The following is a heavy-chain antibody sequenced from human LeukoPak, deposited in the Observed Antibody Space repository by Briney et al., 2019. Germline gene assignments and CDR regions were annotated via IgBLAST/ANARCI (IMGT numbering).Heavy chain of an antibody. CDR1: GFTFSNYG. Sequence: PGRSLRLSCAASGFTFSNYGMHWVRQAPGKGLEWVANIKQDGSEKYYVDSVKGRFTISRDNAKNSLYLQMNSLRAEDTAVYYCARWEGSYNFDYWGQGTLVTVSS. J-gene: IGHJ4*02. D-gene: IGHD1-26*01. V-gene: IGHV3-7*01. CDR3: ARWEGSYNFDY. CDR2: IKQDGSEK.